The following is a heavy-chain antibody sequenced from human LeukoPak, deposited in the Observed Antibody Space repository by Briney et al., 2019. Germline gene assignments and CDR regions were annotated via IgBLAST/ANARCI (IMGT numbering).Heavy chain of an antibody. J-gene: IGHJ4*02. Sequence: SETLSLTCTVSGGSISSYYWSWIRQPPGKGLEWIGYIYTSGSTNYNPSLKSRVTISVDTSKNQFSLKLSSVTAADTAVYYCAREVAVAGTFDYWGQGTLVTVSS. D-gene: IGHD6-19*01. CDR1: GGSISSYY. CDR2: IYTSGST. CDR3: AREVAVAGTFDY. V-gene: IGHV4-59*01.